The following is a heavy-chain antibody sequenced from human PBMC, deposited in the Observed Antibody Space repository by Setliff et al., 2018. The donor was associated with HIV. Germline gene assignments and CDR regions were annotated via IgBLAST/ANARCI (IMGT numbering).Heavy chain of an antibody. CDR1: GGSFSGYY. Sequence: SETLSLTCAVDGGSFSGYYWSWIRQPPGKRLEWIGEINHSGSTNYNMSLWSRVTISLDASRNQFSLELISVTAADTAVYYCAGGPGTTSIDYWAQGTLVTVSS. V-gene: IGHV4-34*01. CDR3: AGGPGTTSIDY. D-gene: IGHD1-26*01. CDR2: INHSGST. J-gene: IGHJ4*02.